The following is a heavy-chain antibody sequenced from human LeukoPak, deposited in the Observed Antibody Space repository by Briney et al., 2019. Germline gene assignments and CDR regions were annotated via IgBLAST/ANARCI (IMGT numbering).Heavy chain of an antibody. D-gene: IGHD2-15*01. CDR3: ARPYCSGGSCYSQVAL. CDR1: GFTFSSYA. J-gene: IGHJ4*02. Sequence: GGSLRLSCAASGFTFSSYAMSWVRPAPGKGLEWVSAISGSGGSTYYADSVKGRFTISRDNSKNTLYLQMNSLRAEDTAVYYCARPYCSGGSCYSQVALWGQGTLVTVSS. CDR2: ISGSGGST. V-gene: IGHV3-23*01.